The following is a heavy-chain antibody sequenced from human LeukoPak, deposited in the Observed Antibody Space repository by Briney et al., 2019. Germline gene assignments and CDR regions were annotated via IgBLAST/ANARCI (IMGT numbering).Heavy chain of an antibody. Sequence: TSETLSLTCAVYGGSFSGYYWSWISQTPLKGLEWLGQVNDSGSANYNPSLRSRVTMSVDTSKNQFSMKLTSVTAADTAVYFCASSYYDTVGFSPFDYWGQGTLVTVSS. CDR2: VNDSGSA. CDR1: GGSFSGYY. V-gene: IGHV4-34*01. D-gene: IGHD3-22*01. J-gene: IGHJ4*02. CDR3: ASSYYDTVGFSPFDY.